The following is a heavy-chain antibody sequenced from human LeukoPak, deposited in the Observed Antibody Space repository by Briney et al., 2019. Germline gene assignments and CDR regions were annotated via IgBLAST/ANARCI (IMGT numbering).Heavy chain of an antibody. CDR3: ATATYDFWSGYSGHYFDY. CDR1: GFTFDDYA. Sequence: GGSLRLSCAASGFTFDDYAMHWVRQAPGKGLEWVSGISWNSGSIGYADSVKGRFTISRDNAKNSLYLQMNSLRAEDTAVYYCATATYDFWSGYSGHYFDYWGQGTLVTVSS. V-gene: IGHV3-9*01. J-gene: IGHJ4*02. D-gene: IGHD3-3*01. CDR2: ISWNSGSI.